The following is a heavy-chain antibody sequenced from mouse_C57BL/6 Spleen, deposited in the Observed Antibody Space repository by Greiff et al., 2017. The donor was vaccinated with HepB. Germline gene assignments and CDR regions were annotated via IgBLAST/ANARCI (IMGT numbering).Heavy chain of an antibody. V-gene: IGHV1-64*01. CDR3: ARRGSNYVNFDY. D-gene: IGHD2-5*01. CDR2: IHPNSGST. J-gene: IGHJ2*01. Sequence: VQLQQPGAELVKPGASVKLSCKASGYTFTSYWMHWVKQRPGQGLEWIGMIHPNSGSTNYNEKFKSKATLTVDKSSSTAYMQLSSLTSEDSAVYYCARRGSNYVNFDYWGQGTTLTVSS. CDR1: GYTFTSYW.